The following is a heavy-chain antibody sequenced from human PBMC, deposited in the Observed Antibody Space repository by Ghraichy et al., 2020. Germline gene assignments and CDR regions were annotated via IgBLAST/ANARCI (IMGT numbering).Heavy chain of an antibody. V-gene: IGHV3-74*01. CDR1: GFTFSSYW. J-gene: IGHJ3*02. Sequence: GGSLRLSCAASGFTFSSYWMHWVRQAPGKGLVWVSRINSDGSSTSYADSVKGRFTISRDNAKNTLYLQMNSLRAEDTAVYYCARVGIAAEDAFDIWGQGTMVTVSS. CDR3: ARVGIAAEDAFDI. CDR2: INSDGSST. D-gene: IGHD6-13*01.